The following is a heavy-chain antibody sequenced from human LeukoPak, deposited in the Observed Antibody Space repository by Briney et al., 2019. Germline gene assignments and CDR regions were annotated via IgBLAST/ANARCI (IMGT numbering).Heavy chain of an antibody. CDR1: GFTFTDFY. Sequence: GGSLRLSCAASGFTFTDFYMSWIRQAPGKGLEWLSDISRSSTDTNYADSVKGRFTVSRDNAKNSLFLQLISLRAEDTAVYYCARKTYYYDSGSYSKSYYFDYWGQGTLVTVSS. CDR2: ISRSSTDT. V-gene: IGHV3-11*06. CDR3: ARKTYYYDSGSYSKSYYFDY. J-gene: IGHJ4*02. D-gene: IGHD3-10*01.